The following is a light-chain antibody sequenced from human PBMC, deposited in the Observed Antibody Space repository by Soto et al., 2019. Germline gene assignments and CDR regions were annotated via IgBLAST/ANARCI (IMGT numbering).Light chain of an antibody. Sequence: QPVLTQPPSVSGAPGQRVTISCTGSSSNIGAGYDVHWYQQLPGTAPKLLIYGNSNRPSGVPNRFSGSKSGTSASLAITGHQAEDEADYYCQSYDSSLSGLVFCGGTKVTVL. CDR3: QSYDSSLSGLV. J-gene: IGLJ2*01. CDR1: SSNIGAGYD. CDR2: GNS. V-gene: IGLV1-40*01.